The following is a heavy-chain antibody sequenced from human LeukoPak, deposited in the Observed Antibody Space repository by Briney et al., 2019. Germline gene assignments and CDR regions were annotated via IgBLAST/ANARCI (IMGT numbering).Heavy chain of an antibody. D-gene: IGHD3-10*01. CDR3: ARARGEVGIDY. V-gene: IGHV4-34*01. Sequence: SETLSLTCAVYGESFSGYYWSWIRQPPGQGLEWIGEINHSGSTNYNPSLKSRLTLSVDTSKNQFSLTVTSVTAADTAVYYCARARGEVGIDYWGQGTLVTVSS. CDR2: INHSGST. J-gene: IGHJ4*02. CDR1: GESFSGYY.